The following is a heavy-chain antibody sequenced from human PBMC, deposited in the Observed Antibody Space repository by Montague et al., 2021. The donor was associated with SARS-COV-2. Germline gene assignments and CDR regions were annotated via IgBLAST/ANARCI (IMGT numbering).Heavy chain of an antibody. V-gene: IGHV3-13*01. D-gene: IGHD3-10*01. CDR2: IGKAGDT. Sequence: SLRLSCSASGFTFSQYDMHWVRQVTGKGLEWVSGIGKAGDTHYPXTVKGRFTISRKDAKNSLYLQMNSLRAGDTAVYYCGRGVRYFGSGGWSFYYYGVDVWGQGTTVTVSS. CDR1: GFTFSQYD. J-gene: IGHJ6*02. CDR3: GRGVRYFGSGGWSFYYYGVDV.